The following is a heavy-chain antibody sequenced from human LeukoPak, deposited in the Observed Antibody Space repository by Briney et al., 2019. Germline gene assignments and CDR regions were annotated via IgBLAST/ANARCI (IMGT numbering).Heavy chain of an antibody. V-gene: IGHV1-46*02. Sequence: ASVKVSCKASGYTFNRYGISWVRQAPGQGAEGMGIINPRGGSTDYSQKFQDRVTMSSDTSTSTIYMELSSLSSEDTAVYFCARVGVTAATADYWGQGTLVTVSS. D-gene: IGHD6-25*01. CDR1: GYTFNRYG. CDR2: INPRGGST. CDR3: ARVGVTAATADY. J-gene: IGHJ4*02.